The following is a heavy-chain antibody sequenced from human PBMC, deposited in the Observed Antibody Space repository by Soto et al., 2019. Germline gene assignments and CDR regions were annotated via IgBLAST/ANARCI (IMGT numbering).Heavy chain of an antibody. CDR3: ARDWYYYDSSGYSKQVWYYYYGMDV. CDR1: GYTFTDYY. J-gene: IGHJ6*02. CDR2: INPNSGDT. Sequence: ASVKVSCKTSGYTFTDYYIHWVRQAPGQGLEWMGRINPNSGDTTFAPKFQGRVTMTRDTSISTAYMQLGRLRSDDTAVYYCARDWYYYDSSGYSKQVWYYYYGMDVWGQGTTVTVSS. V-gene: IGHV1-2*06. D-gene: IGHD3-22*01.